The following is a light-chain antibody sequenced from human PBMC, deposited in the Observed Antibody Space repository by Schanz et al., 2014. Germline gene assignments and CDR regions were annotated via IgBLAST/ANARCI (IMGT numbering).Light chain of an antibody. CDR1: QSISSW. CDR3: QQVNGYPLFT. J-gene: IGKJ3*01. CDR2: AAS. Sequence: DIQMTQSPSTLSASVGDRVTIICRASQSISSWLAWYQQKPGQAPKLLIYAASLLQSGVPSRFSGSGSGTEFTLTISSLQPEDFATYYCQQVNGYPLFTFGPGTKVDIK. V-gene: IGKV1-5*02.